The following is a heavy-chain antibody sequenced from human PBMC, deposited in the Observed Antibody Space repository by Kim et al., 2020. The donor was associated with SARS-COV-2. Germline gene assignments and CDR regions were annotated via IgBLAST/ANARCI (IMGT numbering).Heavy chain of an antibody. V-gene: IGHV1-69*13. D-gene: IGHD4-4*01. J-gene: IGHJ2*01. CDR1: GGTFSSYA. CDR2: IIPIFGTA. CDR3: ARGYRGYYSSFGHFDL. Sequence: SVKVSCKASGGTFSSYAISWVRQAPGQGLEWMGGIIPIFGTANYAQKFQGRVTITADESTSTAYMELSSLRSEDTAVYYCARGYRGYYSSFGHFDLWGRGTLVTVSS.